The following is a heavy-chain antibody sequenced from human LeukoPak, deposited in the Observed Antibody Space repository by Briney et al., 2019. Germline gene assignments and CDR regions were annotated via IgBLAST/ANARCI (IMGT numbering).Heavy chain of an antibody. J-gene: IGHJ4*02. D-gene: IGHD3-3*01. CDR1: GFTFSSYA. Sequence: GSLRLSCAASGFTFSSYAMSWVRQAPGKGLEWIGEINHSGSTNYNPSLKSRVTISVDTSKNQFSLKLSSVTAADTAVYYCARGSRIFGVVIESFDYWGQGTLVTVSS. CDR2: INHSGST. CDR3: ARGSRIFGVVIESFDY. V-gene: IGHV4-34*01.